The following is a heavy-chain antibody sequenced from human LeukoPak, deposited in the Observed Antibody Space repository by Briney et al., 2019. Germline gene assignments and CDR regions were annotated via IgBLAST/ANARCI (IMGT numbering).Heavy chain of an antibody. V-gene: IGHV1-2*02. D-gene: IGHD3-22*01. J-gene: IGHJ4*02. Sequence: ASVKVSCKAFGYTFTGYYMHWVRQAPGQGLEWMGWINPNSGGTNFAQRFQGGVSMTRDTSISTAYMELSRLRSDDTAVYYCARDERYDSSGYPFDYWGQGTLVTVSS. CDR3: ARDERYDSSGYPFDY. CDR1: GYTFTGYY. CDR2: INPNSGGT.